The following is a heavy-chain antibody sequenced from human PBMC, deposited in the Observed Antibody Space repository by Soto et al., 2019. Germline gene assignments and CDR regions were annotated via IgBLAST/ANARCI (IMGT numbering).Heavy chain of an antibody. CDR3: ARGLAGGLIATADRRGY. CDR1: GGSFSGYY. V-gene: IGHV4-34*01. Sequence: QVQLQQWGAGLLKPSETLALTCAVYGGSFSGYYWNWIRQPPGKGLEWIGEINHSGSTNYNPSLKHRVTIPVDTSKNQFSLKLRSVPAADSAVYYCARGLAGGLIATADRRGYWGQGTLVTVSS. J-gene: IGHJ4*02. CDR2: INHSGST. D-gene: IGHD6-13*01.